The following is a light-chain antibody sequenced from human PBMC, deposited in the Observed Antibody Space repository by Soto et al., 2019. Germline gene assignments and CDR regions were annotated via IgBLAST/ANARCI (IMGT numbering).Light chain of an antibody. CDR2: GAS. J-gene: IGKJ5*01. CDR3: QQYGSSPFT. Sequence: EIVLTQSPATLSLSPGERATLSCRASQSVSSYLAWYQQKPGQAPRLLIYGASSRATGIPDRFSGSGSGTGFTLTISRLEPEDFALYYCQQYGSSPFTFGQGTRLEIK. V-gene: IGKV3-20*01. CDR1: QSVSSY.